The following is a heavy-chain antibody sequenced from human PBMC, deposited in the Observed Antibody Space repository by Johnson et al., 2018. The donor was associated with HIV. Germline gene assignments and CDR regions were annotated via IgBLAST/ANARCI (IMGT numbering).Heavy chain of an antibody. Sequence: QVQLVESGGGVVRPGWSLRLSCVVSGFKFDDYGMNWVRQAPGKGLEWVAVISYDGKNKYYADSVKGRFTISRDNSKNTLYLQMNSLRAEDTAVYYCARDKGEYYDAFDIWGQGTMVIVSS. J-gene: IGHJ3*02. V-gene: IGHV3-30*03. D-gene: IGHD1-26*01. CDR2: ISYDGKNK. CDR3: ARDKGEYYDAFDI. CDR1: GFKFDDYG.